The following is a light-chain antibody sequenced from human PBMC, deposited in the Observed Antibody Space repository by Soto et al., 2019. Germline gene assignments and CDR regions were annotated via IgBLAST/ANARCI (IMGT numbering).Light chain of an antibody. J-gene: IGKJ1*01. Sequence: IVLTQSTGTLSLSPGERTTLSCRASQSISRYLAWYQQKPGQGPRLLIYGASSRATGTPDRFSGSGSGTDFTLTINRLEPEDFALYYCQQYCSSPPTFGQGTKVDI. CDR1: QSISRY. CDR2: GAS. CDR3: QQYCSSPPT. V-gene: IGKV3-20*01.